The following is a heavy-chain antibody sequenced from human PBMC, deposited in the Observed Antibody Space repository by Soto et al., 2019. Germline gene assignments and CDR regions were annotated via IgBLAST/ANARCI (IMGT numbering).Heavy chain of an antibody. Sequence: SVKGSCKASGGTFSSYAISWVRRAPGQGLEWMGGIIPIFGTANYAQKFQGRVTITADESTSTAYMELSSLRSEDTAVYYCAREDHRVVVITNAFDIRGKGTMVTDSS. CDR2: IIPIFGTA. J-gene: IGHJ3*02. V-gene: IGHV1-69*01. CDR1: GGTFSSYA. D-gene: IGHD3-22*01. CDR3: AREDHRVVVITNAFDI.